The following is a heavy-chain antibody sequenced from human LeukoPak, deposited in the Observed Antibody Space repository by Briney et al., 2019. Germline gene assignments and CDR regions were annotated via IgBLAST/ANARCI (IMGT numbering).Heavy chain of an antibody. CDR1: GFTFSDYW. D-gene: IGHD3-3*01. CDR2: ISGSGGST. CDR3: ATKEYAEKRITIFGVVIDYFDY. V-gene: IGHV3-23*01. J-gene: IGHJ4*02. Sequence: PGGSLRLSCEASGFTFSDYWMHWVRQAPGKGLEWVSAISGSGGSTYYADSVKGRFTISRDNSKNTLYLQMNSLRAEDTAVYYCATKEYAEKRITIFGVVIDYFDYWGQGTLVTVSS.